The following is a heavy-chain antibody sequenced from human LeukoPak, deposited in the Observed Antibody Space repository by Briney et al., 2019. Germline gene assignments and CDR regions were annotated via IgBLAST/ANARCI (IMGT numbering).Heavy chain of an antibody. J-gene: IGHJ5*02. V-gene: IGHV3-23*01. Sequence: GGSLRLSCAASGFTFSSSAMNWVRQAPGKGLEWVSTISGSGYSTYYADSVKGRFTISRDNSKNTLYLQMNSLRAEDTAVYYCAKVYSSSGYNWFDPWGQGTLVTVSS. D-gene: IGHD6-13*01. CDR1: GFTFSSSA. CDR2: ISGSGYST. CDR3: AKVYSSSGYNWFDP.